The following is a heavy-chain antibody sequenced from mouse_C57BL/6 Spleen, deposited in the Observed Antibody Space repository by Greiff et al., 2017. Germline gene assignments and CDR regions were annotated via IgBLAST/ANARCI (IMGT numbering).Heavy chain of an antibody. CDR1: GYTFTSYW. D-gene: IGHD2-2*01. V-gene: IGHV1-74*01. J-gene: IGHJ4*01. CDR3: AIIYYGYDEGYAMDD. CDR2: IHPSDSDT. Sequence: VQLQQPGAELVKPGASVKVSCKASGYTFTSYWMHWVKQRPGQGLEWIGRIHPSDSDTNYNQKFKGKATLTVDKSSSTAYMQLSSLTSEDSAVYYCAIIYYGYDEGYAMDDWGQGPSVTVSS.